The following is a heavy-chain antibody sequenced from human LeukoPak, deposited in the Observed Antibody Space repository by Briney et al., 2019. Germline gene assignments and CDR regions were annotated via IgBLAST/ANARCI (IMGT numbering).Heavy chain of an antibody. J-gene: IGHJ4*02. Sequence: ASVKVSCKASRYTFTSYGISWVRQAPGKGREWMGWISACNGNTNYAQKLQGRVTMTTDTSTSTAYMELRSLRSDDTAVYYCARDRFGWFGELSFYFDYWGQGTLVTVSS. D-gene: IGHD3-10*01. V-gene: IGHV1-18*01. CDR2: ISACNGNT. CDR1: RYTFTSYG. CDR3: ARDRFGWFGELSFYFDY.